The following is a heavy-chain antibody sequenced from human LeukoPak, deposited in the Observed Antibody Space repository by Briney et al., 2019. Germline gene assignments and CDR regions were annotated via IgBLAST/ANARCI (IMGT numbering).Heavy chain of an antibody. J-gene: IGHJ4*02. Sequence: GGSLRLSCAASGFTFSSYAMHWVRRAPGKGLGWVAVISYDGSNKYYADSVKGRFTISRDNSKNTLYLQMNSLRAEDTAVYYCARDSSGLFDYWGQGTLVTVSS. D-gene: IGHD3-22*01. CDR2: ISYDGSNK. V-gene: IGHV3-30*04. CDR1: GFTFSSYA. CDR3: ARDSSGLFDY.